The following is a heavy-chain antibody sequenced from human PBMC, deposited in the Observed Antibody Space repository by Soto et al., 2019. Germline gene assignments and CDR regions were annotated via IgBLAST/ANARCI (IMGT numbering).Heavy chain of an antibody. CDR2: IYYTGST. V-gene: IGHV4-59*01. D-gene: IGHD4-17*01. Sequence: QVQLQESGPGLVKPSETLSLTCTVSGGSLKSNYWTWIRQPPGKGLEWIGYIYYTGSTNYSPSLKSRATISVDTSKNQFSLNLISVTAADTAVYYCARGANADFVFGLDYWGQGTLVTVSS. J-gene: IGHJ4*02. CDR3: ARGANADFVFGLDY. CDR1: GGSLKSNY.